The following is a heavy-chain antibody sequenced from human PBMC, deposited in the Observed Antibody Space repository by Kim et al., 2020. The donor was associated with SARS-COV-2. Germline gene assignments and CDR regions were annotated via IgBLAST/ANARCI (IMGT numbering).Heavy chain of an antibody. CDR2: IDPSDSYT. D-gene: IGHD2-2*01. V-gene: IGHV5-10-1*01. CDR1: GYSFTSYW. CDR3: ARQRDIVVVPAAIGGGGEGSYWFDP. Sequence: GESLKISCKGSGYSFTSYWISWVRQMPGKGLEWMGRIDPSDSYTNYSPSFQGHVTISADKSISTAYLQWSRLKASDTAMYYCARQRDIVVVPAAIGGGGEGSYWFDPWGQGTLVTVSS. J-gene: IGHJ5*02.